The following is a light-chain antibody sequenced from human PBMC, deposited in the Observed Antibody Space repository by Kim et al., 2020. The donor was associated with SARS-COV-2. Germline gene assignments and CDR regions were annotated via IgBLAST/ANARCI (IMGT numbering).Light chain of an antibody. CDR1: SSDIGGYNY. CDR2: DVT. J-gene: IGLJ2*01. V-gene: IGLV2-14*03. Sequence: GESITISCSGSSSDIGGYNYVSWYQQHPGKAPKLMIYDVTKRPSGVSDRFSGSKSANMASLTIFGLQAEDEADYYCSSYTTTSAVVFGGGTKVTVL. CDR3: SSYTTTSAVV.